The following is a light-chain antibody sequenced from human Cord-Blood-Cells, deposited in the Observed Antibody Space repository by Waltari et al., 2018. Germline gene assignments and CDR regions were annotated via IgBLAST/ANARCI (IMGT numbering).Light chain of an antibody. Sequence: EIVLTQSPATLSLSPGERSTLSCRAHQSVSSYLAWYQQKPGQAPRLLIYDASNRATGIPARFSGSGSGTDFTLTISSLEPEDFAVYYCQQRSNWPLTFGGGTKVEIK. CDR2: DAS. CDR3: QQRSNWPLT. J-gene: IGKJ4*01. V-gene: IGKV3-11*01. CDR1: QSVSSY.